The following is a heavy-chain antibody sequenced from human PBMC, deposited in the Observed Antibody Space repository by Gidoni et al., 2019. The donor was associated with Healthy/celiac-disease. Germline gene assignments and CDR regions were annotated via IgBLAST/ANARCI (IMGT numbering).Heavy chain of an antibody. CDR2: ISWNSGSI. Sequence: EVQLVDSGGGLVQSGRSLRLSCAACGFTFDDYAMHWVRQAPGKGLGWVSGISWNSGSIGYADSVKGRFTISRDNAKNTLYLQMNSLRAEDTALYYCAKEVEVVGFVYWGQGTLVTVSS. V-gene: IGHV3-9*01. CDR1: GFTFDDYA. D-gene: IGHD3-22*01. CDR3: AKEVEVVGFVY. J-gene: IGHJ4*02.